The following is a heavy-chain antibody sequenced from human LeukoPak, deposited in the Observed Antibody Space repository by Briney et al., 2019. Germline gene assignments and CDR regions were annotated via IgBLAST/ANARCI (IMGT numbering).Heavy chain of an antibody. Sequence: PGGSLRLSCAASGFTFSDYYMSWIRQAPGKGLEWVSYISSSGSTIYYADSVKGRFTISRDNAKNSLYLRMNSLRAEDTAVYYCARDSPPNYYYGMDVWGQGTTVTVSS. J-gene: IGHJ6*02. CDR3: ARDSPPNYYYGMDV. CDR2: ISSSGSTI. V-gene: IGHV3-11*01. CDR1: GFTFSDYY.